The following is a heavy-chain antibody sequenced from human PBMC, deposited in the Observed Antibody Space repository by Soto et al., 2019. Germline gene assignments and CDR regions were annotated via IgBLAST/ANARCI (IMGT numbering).Heavy chain of an antibody. J-gene: IGHJ4*02. CDR3: ARVPIGDFWSGYWVSLFDY. CDR1: GFTFSSYW. Sequence: GGSLRLSCAASGFTFSSYWMHWVRQAPGKGLVWVSRINSDGSSTSYADSVKGRFTISRDNAKNTLYLQMNSLRAEDTAVYYCARVPIGDFWSGYWVSLFDYWGQGTLVTVSS. CDR2: INSDGSST. D-gene: IGHD3-3*01. V-gene: IGHV3-74*01.